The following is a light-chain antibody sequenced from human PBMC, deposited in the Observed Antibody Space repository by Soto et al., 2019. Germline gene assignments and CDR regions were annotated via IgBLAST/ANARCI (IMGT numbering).Light chain of an antibody. CDR1: QSFYSN. Sequence: EIVMTQAPATLSVSAGERATLSCRASQSFYSNLACYQHTPGQAPRLLIYDASTRATGIPARFSASGSGTEFTLTISSLQSEDFAVYYCQQYNKWRLGFGGGTTEEIK. CDR3: QQYNKWRLG. CDR2: DAS. V-gene: IGKV3D-15*01. J-gene: IGKJ4*01.